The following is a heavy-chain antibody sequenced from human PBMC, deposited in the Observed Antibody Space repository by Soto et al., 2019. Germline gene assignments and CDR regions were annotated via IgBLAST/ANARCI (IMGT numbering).Heavy chain of an antibody. CDR2: ISWNSNRV. CDR1: GYSLDAYA. D-gene: IGHD3-10*01. Sequence: AQLVESGGGVAQPGRSLRLSCEGSGYSLDAYAMHWVRQAPGKGLEWVSGISWNSNRVAYADSVKGRFSISRDNVLNALYLEMHSLRPEDTALYYCAKEFNRLIWFGDIFDMDVWGKGATVPVS. J-gene: IGHJ6*03. V-gene: IGHV3-9*01. CDR3: AKEFNRLIWFGDIFDMDV.